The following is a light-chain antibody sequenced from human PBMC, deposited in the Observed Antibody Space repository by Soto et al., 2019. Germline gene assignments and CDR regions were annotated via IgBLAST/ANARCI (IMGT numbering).Light chain of an antibody. CDR3: SSYAGSNTFI. Sequence: ALTQPPSASGSPGQSVTISCTGTSSDVGGYNYVSWYQQYPGKAPKLMIYEVSKGPSGVPDRFSGSKSGNTASLTVSGLQAEDEADYYCSSYAGSNTFIFGGGTKVTVL. J-gene: IGLJ2*01. V-gene: IGLV2-8*01. CDR1: SSDVGGYNY. CDR2: EVS.